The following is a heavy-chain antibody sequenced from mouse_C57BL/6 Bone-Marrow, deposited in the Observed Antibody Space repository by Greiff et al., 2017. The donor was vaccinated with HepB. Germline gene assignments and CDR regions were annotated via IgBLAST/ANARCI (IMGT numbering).Heavy chain of an antibody. CDR1: GYAFSSSW. CDR2: IYPGDGDT. Sequence: QVQHQQSGPELVKPGASVKISCKASGYAFSSSWMNWVKQRPGKGLEWIGRIYPGDGDTNYNGKFKGKATLTADKSSSTAYMQLSSLTSEDSAVYFCATVVAKYWYFDVWGTGTTVTVSS. V-gene: IGHV1-82*01. CDR3: ATVVAKYWYFDV. D-gene: IGHD1-1*01. J-gene: IGHJ1*03.